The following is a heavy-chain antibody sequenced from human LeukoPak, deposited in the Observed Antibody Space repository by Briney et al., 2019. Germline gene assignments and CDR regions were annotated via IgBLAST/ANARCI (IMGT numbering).Heavy chain of an antibody. Sequence: ASVKVSCKASGGTFISYAISWVRQAPGQGLEWMGGIIPIFGTANYAQKFQGRVTITADESTSTAYMELSSLRSEDTAVYYCARVGVGLLLTGHHPFDYWGQGTLVTVSS. D-gene: IGHD3-9*01. CDR3: ARVGVGLLLTGHHPFDY. J-gene: IGHJ4*02. CDR2: IIPIFGTA. V-gene: IGHV1-69*01. CDR1: GGTFISYA.